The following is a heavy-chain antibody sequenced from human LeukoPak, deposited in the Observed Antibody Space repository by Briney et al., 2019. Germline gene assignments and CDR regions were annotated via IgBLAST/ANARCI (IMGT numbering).Heavy chain of an antibody. V-gene: IGHV3-23*01. CDR1: GFTFSSYG. D-gene: IGHD3-9*01. J-gene: IGHJ4*02. CDR2: ITGSGGST. CDR3: AKDFTLTLDWLYAFDY. Sequence: GGTLRLSCAASGFTFSSYGMSWVRQAPGKGLEWVSAITGSGGSTYYADSVKGRFTISRDNSKNTLYLQMNSLRAEDTAVYYCAKDFTLTLDWLYAFDYWGQGTLVTVSS.